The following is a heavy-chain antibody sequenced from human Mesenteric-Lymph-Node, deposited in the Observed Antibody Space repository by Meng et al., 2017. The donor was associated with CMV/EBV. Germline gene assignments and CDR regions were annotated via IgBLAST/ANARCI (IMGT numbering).Heavy chain of an antibody. CDR3: ASRDYYYFNMDV. CDR2: ISSSITTI. D-gene: IGHD3-10*01. V-gene: IGHV3-48*03. J-gene: IGHJ6*02. Sequence: GESLKISCAASGFTFSNYEMNWVRQAPGKGLEWVSYISSSITTIYYADSVKGRFTISRDNAKNSLYLQMNSLRTEDTAVYYCASRDYYYFNMDVWGQGTTVTVSS. CDR1: GFTFSNYE.